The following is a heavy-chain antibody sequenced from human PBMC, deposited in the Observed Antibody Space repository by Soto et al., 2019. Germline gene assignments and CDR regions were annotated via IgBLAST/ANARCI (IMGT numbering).Heavy chain of an antibody. J-gene: IGHJ4*02. Sequence: GGSLRLSCAASGFTVSSNYMSWVRQAPGKGLEWVSVIYSGGSTYYADSVKGRFTISRDNSKNTLYLQMNSLRAEDTAVYYCARGAITFGGVIDPPFDYWGQGTLVTVSS. CDR2: IYSGGST. CDR3: ARGAITFGGVIDPPFDY. V-gene: IGHV3-66*01. D-gene: IGHD3-16*02. CDR1: GFTVSSNY.